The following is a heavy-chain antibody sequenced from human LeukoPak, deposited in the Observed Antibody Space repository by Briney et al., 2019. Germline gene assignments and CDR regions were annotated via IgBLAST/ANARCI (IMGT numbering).Heavy chain of an antibody. Sequence: GGSLRLSCAASGFTFSSYWMHWVRQAPGKGLVWVSRINSDGSSTSYADSVKGRFTISRDNAKNTLYLQMNSLRVEDTALYYCARAPGGSSWYVYWSQGALVTVSS. CDR3: ARAPGGSSWYVY. V-gene: IGHV3-74*01. J-gene: IGHJ4*02. CDR1: GFTFSSYW. CDR2: INSDGSST. D-gene: IGHD6-13*01.